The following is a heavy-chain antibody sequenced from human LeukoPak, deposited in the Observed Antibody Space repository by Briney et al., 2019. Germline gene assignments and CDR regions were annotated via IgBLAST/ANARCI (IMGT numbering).Heavy chain of an antibody. D-gene: IGHD2-2*02. CDR2: ITHDGSNT. V-gene: IGHV3-33*05. CDR1: GFTFSTYA. CDR3: ALGFCGSASCYTGY. J-gene: IGHJ4*02. Sequence: PGRSLRLSCAASGFTFSTYAMHWVRQAPDEGLEWVAGITHDGSNTYYAVPEKGRFTISRDNCENTLYLHMDSLRVEDTGVYYCALGFCGSASCYTGYWGQGTLVTVSS.